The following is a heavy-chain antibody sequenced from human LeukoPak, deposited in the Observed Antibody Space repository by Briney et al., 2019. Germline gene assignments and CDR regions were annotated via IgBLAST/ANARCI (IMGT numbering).Heavy chain of an antibody. CDR1: GGSFSGYY. V-gene: IGHV4-59*01. Sequence: SETLSLTCAVYGGSFSGYYWSWIRQPPGKGLEWIGYIYYSGRTNYNPSLKSRVTISVDTSKNQFSLKLNSLTAADTVVYYCARVPPSSQRRYYYYYMDVWGKGTTVTVSS. CDR2: IYYSGRT. D-gene: IGHD6-25*01. CDR3: ARVPPSSQRRYYYYYMDV. J-gene: IGHJ6*03.